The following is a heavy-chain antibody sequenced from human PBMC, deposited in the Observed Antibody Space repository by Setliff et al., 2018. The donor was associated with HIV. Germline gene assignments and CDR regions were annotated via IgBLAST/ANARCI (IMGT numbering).Heavy chain of an antibody. Sequence: GVLRLSCAASGFYFSIYAMSWVRQAPGKGLEWVSGISGSGGSTYYADSVKGRFTISRDNSKNTLDLQMNSLRAEDTAIYYCARVYDSSGYSLSIPGYWGQGTLVTVSS. D-gene: IGHD3-22*01. CDR3: ARVYDSSGYSLSIPGY. J-gene: IGHJ4*01. CDR2: ISGSGGST. CDR1: GFYFSIYA. V-gene: IGHV3-23*01.